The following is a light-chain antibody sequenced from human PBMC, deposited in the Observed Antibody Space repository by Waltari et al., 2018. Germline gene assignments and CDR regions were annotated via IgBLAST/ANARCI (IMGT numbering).Light chain of an antibody. J-gene: IGKJ4*01. CDR3: QQYYSTPLT. Sequence: EIVMTQSPATLSVSPGERATLSCRASPGFGRNLAGYQQKPGQPPKRRSYWASTRESGVPDRFSGSVSGTDFTLTISSLQAEDVAVYYCQQYYSTPLTFGGGTKVEIK. CDR1: PGFGRN. V-gene: IGKV3-15*01. CDR2: WAS.